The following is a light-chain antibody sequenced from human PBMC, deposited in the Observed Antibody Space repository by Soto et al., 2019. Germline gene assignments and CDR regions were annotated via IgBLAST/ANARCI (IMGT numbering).Light chain of an antibody. J-gene: IGKJ4*01. CDR2: KVF. CDR3: MQGTHWPPGLT. CDR1: QSLVYSDGNTF. V-gene: IGKV2-30*01. Sequence: DVVMTQSPLSLPVTLGQPASISCRSSQSLVYSDGNTFLNWFQQRPGQSPRRLIYKVFNRDSGVPDRFSGSGSGTNFTLKISRVEAEDVGVYYCMQGTHWPPGLTFGGGTKVEIK.